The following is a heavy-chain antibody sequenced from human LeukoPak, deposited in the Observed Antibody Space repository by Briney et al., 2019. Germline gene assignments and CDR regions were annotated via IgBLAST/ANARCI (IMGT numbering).Heavy chain of an antibody. J-gene: IGHJ4*02. CDR3: AKVFSLASSWYVPNFDY. Sequence: AGGSLRLSCAASGFTFSSYAMSWVRQAPGKGLEWVSAISGSGGSTYYADSVKGRFTISRDNSKNTLYLQMNSLRAEDTAVYYCAKVFSLASSWYVPNFDYWGQGTLVTVSS. CDR1: GFTFSSYA. V-gene: IGHV3-23*01. CDR2: ISGSGGST. D-gene: IGHD6-13*01.